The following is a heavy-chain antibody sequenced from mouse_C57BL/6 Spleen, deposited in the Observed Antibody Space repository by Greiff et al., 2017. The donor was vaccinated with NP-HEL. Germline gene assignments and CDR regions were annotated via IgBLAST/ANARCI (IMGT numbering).Heavy chain of an antibody. CDR3: AREGDYDYAMDY. D-gene: IGHD2-4*01. J-gene: IGHJ4*01. V-gene: IGHV5-16*01. CDR1: GFTFSDYY. CDR2: INYDGSST. Sequence: EVQVVESEGGLVQPGSSMKLSCTASGFTFSDYYMAWVRQVPEKGLEWVANINYDGSSTYYLDSLKSRFIISRDNAKNILYLQMSSLKSEDTATYYCAREGDYDYAMDYWGQGTSVTVSS.